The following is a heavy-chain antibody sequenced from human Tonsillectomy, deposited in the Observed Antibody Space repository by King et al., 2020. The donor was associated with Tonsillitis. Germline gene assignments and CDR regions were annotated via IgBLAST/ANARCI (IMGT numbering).Heavy chain of an antibody. CDR2: ISYDGDNE. V-gene: IGHV3-30*03. CDR1: GFTFSSYG. Sequence: VQLVESGGGVVQPGRSLRLSCAASGFTFSSYGMHWVRQAPGKGLEWMAVISYDGDNEYHADSVKGRFTISRDNSKNTLYMEMTSLRAEDTAVYFCARSRPRGSWYGGDYWGQGTLVTVSS. J-gene: IGHJ4*02. D-gene: IGHD6-13*01. CDR3: ARSRPRGSWYGGDY.